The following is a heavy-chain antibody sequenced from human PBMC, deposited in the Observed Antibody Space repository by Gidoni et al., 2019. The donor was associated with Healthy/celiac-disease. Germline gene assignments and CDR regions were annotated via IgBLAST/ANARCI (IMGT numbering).Heavy chain of an antibody. D-gene: IGHD3-16*01. J-gene: IGHJ4*02. Sequence: QVQLVESGGGVVQPGRSLRLSCAASGFTFSSYAMHWVRQAPGKGLEWVAVISYDGSNKYYADSVKGRFTISRDNSKNTLYLQMNSLRAEDTAVYYCARDPLGYWGQGTLVTVSS. CDR1: GFTFSSYA. CDR3: ARDPLGY. V-gene: IGHV3-30*01. CDR2: ISYDGSNK.